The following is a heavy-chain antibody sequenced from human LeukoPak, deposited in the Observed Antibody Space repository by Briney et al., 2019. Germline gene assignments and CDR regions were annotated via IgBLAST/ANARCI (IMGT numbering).Heavy chain of an antibody. CDR3: ARDAEVGYSRWFHP. D-gene: IGHD3-22*01. V-gene: IGHV1-8*01. J-gene: IGHJ5*02. Sequence: VASVKVSCKASGYTFTSYDINWVRQATGQGLEWMGCMNPNSGNTGYAQRFQGRVTMSTDTSTSTAYMELRNLTSDDTVVYYCARDAEVGYSRWFHPWGQGTLVTVSS. CDR1: GYTFTSYD. CDR2: MNPNSGNT.